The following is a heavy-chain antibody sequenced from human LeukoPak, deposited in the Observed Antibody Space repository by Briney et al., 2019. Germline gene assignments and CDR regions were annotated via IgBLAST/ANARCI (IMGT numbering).Heavy chain of an antibody. Sequence: PGRSLRLSCAASGFTFSSYAMHWVRQAPGKGLEWVAVISYDGSNKYYADSVKGRFTISRDNSKNTLYLQMNSLRAEDTAVYYCAGDGGIQLWLHYFDYWGQGTLVTVSS. V-gene: IGHV3-30-3*01. CDR2: ISYDGSNK. CDR1: GFTFSSYA. D-gene: IGHD5-18*01. CDR3: AGDGGIQLWLHYFDY. J-gene: IGHJ4*02.